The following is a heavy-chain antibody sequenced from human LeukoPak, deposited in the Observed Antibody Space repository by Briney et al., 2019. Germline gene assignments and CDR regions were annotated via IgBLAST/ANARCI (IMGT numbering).Heavy chain of an antibody. CDR1: GYTFTGYY. V-gene: IGHV1-8*03. Sequence: ASVKVSCKASGYTFTGYYMHWVRQAPGQGLEWMGWMNPNSGNTGYAQKFQGRVTITRNTSISTAYMELSSLRSEDTAVYYCARGHPTELIGLDYWGQGTLVTVSS. CDR3: ARGHPTELIGLDY. D-gene: IGHD1-7*01. J-gene: IGHJ4*02. CDR2: MNPNSGNT.